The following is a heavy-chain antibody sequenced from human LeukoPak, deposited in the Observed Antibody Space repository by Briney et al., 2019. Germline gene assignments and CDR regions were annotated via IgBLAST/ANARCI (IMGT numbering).Heavy chain of an antibody. Sequence: EASVKVSCKASGGTFSSYAISWVRQAPGQGLEWMGGIIPIFGTANYAQKFQGRVTITADESTSTAYMELSSLRSEDTAVYYCARLHLWFGERADYWGQGTLVTVSS. CDR3: ARLHLWFGERADY. CDR1: GGTFSSYA. J-gene: IGHJ4*02. CDR2: IIPIFGTA. V-gene: IGHV1-69*13. D-gene: IGHD3-10*01.